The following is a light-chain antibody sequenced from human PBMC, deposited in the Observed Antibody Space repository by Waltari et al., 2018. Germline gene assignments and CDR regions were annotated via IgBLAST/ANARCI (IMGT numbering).Light chain of an antibody. CDR2: DVS. V-gene: IGLV2-14*03. CDR3: TSYTSSHSLV. J-gene: IGLJ1*01. Sequence: QSALTQPASVSGSPGQSITISCTGTSRDVGNYDWVSWYQQHPGKAPKVVIFDVSYRPSGVSNRFSGSKSGNTASLTISGLQAEDEAEYYCTSYTSSHSLVFGTGTKVTVL. CDR1: SRDVGNYDW.